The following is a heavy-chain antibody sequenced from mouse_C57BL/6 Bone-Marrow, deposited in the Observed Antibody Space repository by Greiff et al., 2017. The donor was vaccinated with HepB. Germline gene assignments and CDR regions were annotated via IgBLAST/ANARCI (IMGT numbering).Heavy chain of an antibody. J-gene: IGHJ3*01. CDR3: AKSNRGFAY. CDR1: GYTFTSYT. V-gene: IGHV1-4*01. CDR2: INPSSGYT. Sequence: VKLQESGAELARPGASVKMSCKASGYTFTSYTMHWVKQRPGQGLEWIGYINPSSGYTKYNQKFKDKATLTADKSSSTAYMQLSSLTSEDSAVYYCAKSNRGFAYWGQGTLVTVSA.